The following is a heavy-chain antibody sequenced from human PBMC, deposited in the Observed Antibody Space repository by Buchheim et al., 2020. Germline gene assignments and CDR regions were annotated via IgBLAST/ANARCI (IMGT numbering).Heavy chain of an antibody. Sequence: QVQLQQWGAGLLKPSETLSLTCAVYGESFSGYYWSWIRQPPGKGLEWIGEINHSGSTNYNPSLKSRVTISVDTSKNQFSLKLSSVTAADTAVYYCARGFIAARPDFDYWGQGTL. D-gene: IGHD6-6*01. J-gene: IGHJ4*02. CDR2: INHSGST. V-gene: IGHV4-34*01. CDR1: GESFSGYY. CDR3: ARGFIAARPDFDY.